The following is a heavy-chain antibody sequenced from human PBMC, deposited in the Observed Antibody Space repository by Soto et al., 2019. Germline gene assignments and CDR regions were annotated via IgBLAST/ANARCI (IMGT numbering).Heavy chain of an antibody. D-gene: IGHD6-13*01. CDR1: GFTFSNYA. CDR3: PKDQGSSWYKIDS. J-gene: IGHJ4*02. CDR2: ISGSGGST. Sequence: EVQLLESGGGLVQPGGSLRLSCAASGFTFSNYAVTWVRQAPGKGLEWVSTISGSGGSTYYADSVKGRFTISRDNSKNTLNLQMNSRRAEDTAVYYGPKDQGSSWYKIDSWGQETLVTVSS. V-gene: IGHV3-23*01.